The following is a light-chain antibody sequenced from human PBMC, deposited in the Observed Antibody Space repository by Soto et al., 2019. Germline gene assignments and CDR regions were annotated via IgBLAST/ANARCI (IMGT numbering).Light chain of an antibody. CDR3: QQYNNWLGT. V-gene: IGKV3-15*01. CDR1: QSVSSSY. J-gene: IGKJ1*01. CDR2: GAS. Sequence: EIVLTQSPGTLSLSPGERATLSCRASQSVSSSYLAWYQQKPGQAPRLLIYGASTRATGIPARFSGSGSGTEFTLTISGLQSEDFAVYYCQQYNNWLGTFGQGTKVDNK.